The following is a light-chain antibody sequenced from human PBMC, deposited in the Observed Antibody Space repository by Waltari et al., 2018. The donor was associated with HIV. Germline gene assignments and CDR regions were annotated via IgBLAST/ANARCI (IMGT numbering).Light chain of an antibody. CDR1: RTVLYSSDNQNY. CDR2: WAS. CDR3: QQYYTVPPT. V-gene: IGKV4-1*01. J-gene: IGKJ4*01. Sequence: DIVMTQSPDSLAVSLGERATINCTSSRTVLYSSDNQNYLAWYLQRPGHTPKVLIFWASTRAFGVPDRFTGSGSGTDFSLTLSSLQAADVGIYYCQQYYTVPPTFGGGTKVEI.